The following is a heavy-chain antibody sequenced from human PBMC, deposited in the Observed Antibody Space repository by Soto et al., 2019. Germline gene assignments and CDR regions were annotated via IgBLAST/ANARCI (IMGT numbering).Heavy chain of an antibody. CDR3: ARKSDSSPVPEADGV. J-gene: IGHJ4*02. V-gene: IGHV3-53*02. D-gene: IGHD2-8*01. CDR1: GFSVGSNY. Sequence: EVQLVETGGGLIQPGGSLRLSCAASGFSVGSNYMTWVRQSPGKRLEWVSLIYSNGATDYADSVKGRFSISRDNFKNPLYLQINNLRAEDTAVYHCARKSDSSPVPEADGVWGRGTLVTVSS. CDR2: IYSNGAT.